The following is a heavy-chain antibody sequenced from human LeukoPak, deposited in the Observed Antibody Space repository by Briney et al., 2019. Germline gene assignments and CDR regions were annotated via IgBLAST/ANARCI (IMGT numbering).Heavy chain of an antibody. V-gene: IGHV3-9*01. D-gene: IGHD6-19*01. CDR2: ISWNSGSI. CDR1: GFTFDDYA. Sequence: GGSLRLSCAASGFTFDDYAMHWVRQAPGKGLEWVSGISWNSGSIGYADSVKGRFTISRDNAKNSLYLQMNSLRAEDTASYYCAKVLYSSGWYAFDYWGQGTLVTVSS. CDR3: AKVLYSSGWYAFDY. J-gene: IGHJ4*02.